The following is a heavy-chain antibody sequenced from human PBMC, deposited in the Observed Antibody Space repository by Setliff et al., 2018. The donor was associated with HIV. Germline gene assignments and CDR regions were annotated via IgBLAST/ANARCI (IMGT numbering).Heavy chain of an antibody. CDR2: VLYTGFA. CDR1: GDSIRGYY. J-gene: IGHJ4*02. D-gene: IGHD3-3*01. V-gene: IGHV4-59*08. CDR3: ARQMTIPGVAVTPVDY. Sequence: TLSLTCTVSGDSIRGYYWSWIRQPPGKGLEWMGYVLYTGFAAYNPSLKSRLTISVDTSKSQFSLRLTSVTAADTAVYYCARQMTIPGVAVTPVDYWGQGALVTVSS.